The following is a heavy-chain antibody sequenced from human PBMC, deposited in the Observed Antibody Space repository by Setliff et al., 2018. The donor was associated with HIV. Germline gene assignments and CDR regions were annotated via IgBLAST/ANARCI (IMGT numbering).Heavy chain of an antibody. J-gene: IGHJ4*02. V-gene: IGHV4-59*08. D-gene: IGHD2-21*01. CDR3: ARQIEGFDN. CDR1: GGSISSLY. Sequence: SETLSLTCTVSGGSISSLYWTWIRQAPGKGLEWIGYIYYGGTTDYNPSLKSRVTISVDMSKRQFSLQLTSVTAADTAVYYCARQIEGFDNWGRGTLVTVSS. CDR2: IYYGGTT.